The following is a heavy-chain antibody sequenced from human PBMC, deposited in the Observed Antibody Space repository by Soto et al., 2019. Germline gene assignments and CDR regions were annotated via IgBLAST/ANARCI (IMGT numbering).Heavy chain of an antibody. CDR2: IYYSGST. Sequence: SETLSLTCAVYGGSFSGYYWSWIRQPPGKGLEWIGYIYYSGSTNYNPSLKSRVTISVDTSKNQFSLKLSSVTAADTAVYYCARTCRSGYPNPYYFDYWGQGTLVTVSS. CDR3: ARTCRSGYPNPYYFDY. CDR1: GGSFSGYY. V-gene: IGHV4-59*01. D-gene: IGHD3-3*01. J-gene: IGHJ4*02.